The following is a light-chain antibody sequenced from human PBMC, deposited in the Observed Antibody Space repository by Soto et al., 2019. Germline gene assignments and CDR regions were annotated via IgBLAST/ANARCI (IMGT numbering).Light chain of an antibody. CDR1: SSDVGSYNL. CDR2: EVS. Sequence: QSAPTQPASVSGSPGQSITISCTGTSSDVGSYNLVSWYQQHPGKAPKLMIYEVSKRPSGVSNRFSGSKSGNTASLTISGLQAEDEADYYCCSYAGGSTLVFGGGTKLTVL. V-gene: IGLV2-23*02. J-gene: IGLJ2*01. CDR3: CSYAGGSTLV.